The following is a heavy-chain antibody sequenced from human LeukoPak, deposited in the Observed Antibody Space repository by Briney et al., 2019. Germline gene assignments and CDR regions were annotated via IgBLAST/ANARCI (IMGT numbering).Heavy chain of an antibody. CDR1: GGSISSSSYY. CDR3: ARSPQWLLSSSNWFDP. V-gene: IGHV4-39*01. D-gene: IGHD3-3*01. CDR2: IYYSGNT. Sequence: SETLSLTCTVSGGSISSSSYYWGWIRQPPGKGLEWIGSIYYSGNTYYNPSLKSRVTMSVDTSKNKFSLKLNSVTAADTAVYYCARSPQWLLSSSNWFDPWGQGTLVTVSS. J-gene: IGHJ5*02.